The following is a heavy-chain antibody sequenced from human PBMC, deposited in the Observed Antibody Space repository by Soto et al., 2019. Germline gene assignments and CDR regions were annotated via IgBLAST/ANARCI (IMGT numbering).Heavy chain of an antibody. V-gene: IGHV4-34*01. CDR3: ARDKMTGRFDY. CDR2: INHRGST. CDR1: GWSFSGYY. D-gene: IGHD3-9*01. J-gene: IGHJ4*02. Sequence: QVQLQQWGAGLLKPSETLSLTCAVYGWSFSGYYWTWIRQPPGTGLEWIGEINHRGSTNYNPSLKIRVTISVDTPKNQFSLKLTSVTAADTAVYYCARDKMTGRFDYWGQGTLVTVSS.